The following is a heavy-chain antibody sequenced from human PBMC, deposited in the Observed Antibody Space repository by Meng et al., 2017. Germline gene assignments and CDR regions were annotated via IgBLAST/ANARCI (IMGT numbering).Heavy chain of an antibody. Sequence: ASVKVSCKASGYTFTGYYMHWVRQAPGQGLEWMGRINPNSGGTNYAQKFQGRVTMTRDTSISTAYMELSRLRSDDTAVYYFARENRADPTLIFDYWGQGTLVTVSS. V-gene: IGHV1-2*06. CDR1: GYTFTGYY. D-gene: IGHD1-14*01. J-gene: IGHJ4*02. CDR3: ARENRADPTLIFDY. CDR2: INPNSGGT.